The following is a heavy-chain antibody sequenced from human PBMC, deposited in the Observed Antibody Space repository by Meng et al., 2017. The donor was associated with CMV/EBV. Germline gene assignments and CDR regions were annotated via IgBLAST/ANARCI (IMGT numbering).Heavy chain of an antibody. CDR3: ATLGLLFRPFDGYYGMDV. D-gene: IGHD2-21*01. CDR1: GGTFSSYA. Sequence: SVKVSCKASGGTFSSYAISWVRQAPGQGLEWMGGIIPIFGTANYAQKFQGRVTITTDESTDTAYMVLSSLRSEDTAVYYCATLGLLFRPFDGYYGMDVWGQGTTVTVSS. J-gene: IGHJ6*02. V-gene: IGHV1-69*05. CDR2: IIPIFGTA.